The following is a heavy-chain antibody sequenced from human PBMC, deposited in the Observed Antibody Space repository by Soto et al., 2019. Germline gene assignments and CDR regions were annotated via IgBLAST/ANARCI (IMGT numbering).Heavy chain of an antibody. J-gene: IGHJ4*02. Sequence: QVQLVESGGGVVQPGRSLRLSCAASGFTFSSYGMHWVRQAPGKGLEWVAVISYDGSNKYYADSVKGRFTISRDNSKNTLYLQMNSLRAEDTAVYYCAKDEPPRVDPMTTVTTFPDYWGQGTLVTVSS. CDR2: ISYDGSNK. V-gene: IGHV3-30*18. CDR1: GFTFSSYG. CDR3: AKDEPPRVDPMTTVTTFPDY. D-gene: IGHD4-17*01.